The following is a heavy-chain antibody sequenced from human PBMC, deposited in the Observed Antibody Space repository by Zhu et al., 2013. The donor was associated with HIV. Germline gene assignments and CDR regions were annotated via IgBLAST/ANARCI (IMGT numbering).Heavy chain of an antibody. V-gene: IGHV1-8*01. CDR3: ARDRTRDYYDSSGYYYEHYYYGMDV. Sequence: QVQLVQSGAEVKKPGASVKVSCKASGYTFTSYDINWVRQATGQGLEWMGWMNPNSGNTGYAQKFQGRVTMTRNTSISTAYMELSSLRSEDTAVYYCARDRTRDYYDSSGYYYEHYYYGMDVWGQGTTVTVSS. CDR1: GYTFTSYD. D-gene: IGHD3-22*01. J-gene: IGHJ6*02. CDR2: MNPNSGNT.